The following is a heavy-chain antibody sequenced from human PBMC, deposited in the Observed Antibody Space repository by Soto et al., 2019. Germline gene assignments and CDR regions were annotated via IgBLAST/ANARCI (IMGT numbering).Heavy chain of an antibody. Sequence: SETLSLTCTVSGGSISSSSYYWGWIRQPPGKGLEWIGSIYYSGSTYYNPSLKSRVTISVDTSKNQFSLKLSSVTAADTAVYYCAIALANWGSEYAFDIWGQGTMVTVSS. CDR3: AIALANWGSEYAFDI. CDR2: IYYSGST. V-gene: IGHV4-39*07. J-gene: IGHJ3*02. CDR1: GGSISSSSYY. D-gene: IGHD7-27*01.